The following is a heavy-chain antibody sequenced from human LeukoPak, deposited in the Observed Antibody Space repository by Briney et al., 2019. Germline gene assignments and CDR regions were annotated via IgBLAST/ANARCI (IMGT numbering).Heavy chain of an antibody. J-gene: IGHJ2*01. D-gene: IGHD3-22*01. CDR1: GGSISSSSYY. Sequence: SETLSLTCTVSGGSISSSSYYWGWIRQPPGKGLEWIGSIYYSGSTYYNPSLKSRVTISVDTSKNQFSLKLSSVTAADTAVYYCARPYDSSGYWYFDLWGRGTLVTVSS. V-gene: IGHV4-39*01. CDR3: ARPYDSSGYWYFDL. CDR2: IYYSGST.